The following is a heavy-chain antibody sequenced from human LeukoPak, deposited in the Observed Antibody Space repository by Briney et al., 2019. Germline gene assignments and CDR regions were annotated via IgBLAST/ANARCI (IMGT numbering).Heavy chain of an antibody. D-gene: IGHD2-8*01. J-gene: IGHJ5*02. Sequence: SETLSLTCTVSGGSVSSDMYYWGWIRQPPGKVLEWIGSIYHSVNSYYNPSLKSRVTISLDTSRNQFSLKLRSVTAADTAVYYCARQKWYQPIDPWGQGTLVTVSS. CDR3: ARQKWYQPIDP. CDR2: IYHSVNS. CDR1: GGSVSSDMYY. V-gene: IGHV4-39*01.